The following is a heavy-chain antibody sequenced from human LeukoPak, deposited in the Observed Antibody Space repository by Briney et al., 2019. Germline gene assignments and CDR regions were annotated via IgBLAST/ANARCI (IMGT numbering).Heavy chain of an antibody. J-gene: IGHJ4*02. CDR2: ISYDGSNK. V-gene: IGHV3-30-3*01. CDR1: GFTFSGSA. Sequence: PGGSLRLSCAASGFTFSGSAMHWVRQAPGKGLEWVAVISYDGSNKYYADSVKGRFTISRDNSKNTLYLQMNSLRAEDTAVYYCARDGDAHSWHKRLYYYGSGTLPKYYFDYWGQGTLVTVSS. CDR3: ARDGDAHSWHKRLYYYGSGTLPKYYFDY. D-gene: IGHD3-10*01.